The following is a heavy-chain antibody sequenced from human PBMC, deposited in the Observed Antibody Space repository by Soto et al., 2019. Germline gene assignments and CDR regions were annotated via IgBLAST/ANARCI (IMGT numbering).Heavy chain of an antibody. V-gene: IGHV1-69*13. D-gene: IGHD2-2*02. CDR1: GGTFSSYA. J-gene: IGHJ5*02. CDR2: IIPIFGTA. Sequence: SVKVSCKASGGTFSSYAISWVRQAPGQGLEWMGGIIPIFGTANYAQKFQGRVTITADESTSTAYMELSSLRSEDTAVYYCARGYCSSTSCYIAGGWFDPWSQGTLVTVSS. CDR3: ARGYCSSTSCYIAGGWFDP.